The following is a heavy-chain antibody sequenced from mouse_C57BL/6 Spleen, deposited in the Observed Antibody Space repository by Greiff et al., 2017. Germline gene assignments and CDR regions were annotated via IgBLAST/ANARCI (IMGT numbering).Heavy chain of an antibody. CDR3: ARKGYGSSYVGDYFDY. CDR1: GYTFTSYW. D-gene: IGHD1-1*01. Sequence: QVQLQQPGAELVRPGSSVKLSCKASGYTFTSYWMHWVKQRPIQGLEWIGNIAPSDSETHYNQKFKDKATLTVDKSSSTAYMQLSSRTSEDSAVYYCARKGYGSSYVGDYFDYWGQGTTLTVSS. V-gene: IGHV1-52*01. J-gene: IGHJ2*01. CDR2: IAPSDSET.